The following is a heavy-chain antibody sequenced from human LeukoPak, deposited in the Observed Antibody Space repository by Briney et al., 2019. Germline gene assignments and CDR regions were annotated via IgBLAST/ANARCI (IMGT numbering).Heavy chain of an antibody. J-gene: IGHJ4*02. V-gene: IGHV3-23*01. CDR2: ISGSGGST. CDR1: GFTFSSCA. Sequence: PGGSLRLSCAASGFTFSSCAMSWVRQAPGKGLEWVSAISGSGGSTYYADSVKGRFTISRDNSKNTLYLQMNSLRAEDTAVYYCAKKGSPVRGVIIPYYFDYWGQGTLVTVSS. CDR3: AKKGSPVRGVIIPYYFDY. D-gene: IGHD3-10*01.